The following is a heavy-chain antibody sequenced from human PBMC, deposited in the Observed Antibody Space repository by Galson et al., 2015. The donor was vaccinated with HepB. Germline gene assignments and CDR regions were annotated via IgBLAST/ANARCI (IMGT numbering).Heavy chain of an antibody. D-gene: IGHD2-21*01. CDR2: INAGNGNT. J-gene: IGHJ5*02. Sequence: SVKVSCKASGYTFTSYAMHWVRQAPGQRLEWMGWINAGNGNTKYSQKFQGRVTITRDTSASTAYMELSSLRSEDTAVYYCARSTYCGGDCYFFWFDPWGQGTLVTVSS. V-gene: IGHV1-3*01. CDR3: ARSTYCGGDCYFFWFDP. CDR1: GYTFTSYA.